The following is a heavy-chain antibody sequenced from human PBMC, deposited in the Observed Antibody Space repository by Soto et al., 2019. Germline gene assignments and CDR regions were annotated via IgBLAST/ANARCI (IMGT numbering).Heavy chain of an antibody. V-gene: IGHV4-59*01. Sequence: SETLSLTCTVSGGSISSYYWSWIRQPPGKGLEWIGYIYYGGSTNYNPSLKSRVTISVDTSKNQFSLKLSSVTAADTAVYYCARDRASYSSGWYFDYWGQGTLVTVSS. D-gene: IGHD6-19*01. CDR1: GGSISSYY. CDR2: IYYGGST. J-gene: IGHJ4*02. CDR3: ARDRASYSSGWYFDY.